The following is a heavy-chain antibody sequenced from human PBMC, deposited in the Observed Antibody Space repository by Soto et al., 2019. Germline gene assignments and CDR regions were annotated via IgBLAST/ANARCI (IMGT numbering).Heavy chain of an antibody. CDR2: IVVGSGNT. CDR1: GFTFTSSA. V-gene: IGHV1-58*02. Sequence: GASVKVSCKASGFTFTSSAMQWVRQARGQRLEWIGWIVVGSGNTNHAQKFQERVTITRDMSTSTAYMELSSLRSEDTAVYYCAAEAHYDFWSGYWPDAFDIWGQGTMVTVSS. D-gene: IGHD3-3*01. CDR3: AAEAHYDFWSGYWPDAFDI. J-gene: IGHJ3*02.